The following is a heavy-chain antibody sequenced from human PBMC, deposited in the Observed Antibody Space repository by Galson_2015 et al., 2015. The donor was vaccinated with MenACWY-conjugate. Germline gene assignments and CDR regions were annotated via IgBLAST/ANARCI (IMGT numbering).Heavy chain of an antibody. V-gene: IGHV5-51*03. J-gene: IGHJ4*02. CDR3: ARRSARSHFDH. CDR2: VYPGDSDS. CDR1: GYSFTSYW. Sequence: QSGAEVEKPGESLTISCKTSGYSFTSYWIVWVRQLPGKGLELMGTVYPGDSDSRYSPSFQGQVTISADQSISTAHLQWTSLKSSDSGIYFCARRSARSHFDHWGQGTLVTVSS. D-gene: IGHD6-6*01.